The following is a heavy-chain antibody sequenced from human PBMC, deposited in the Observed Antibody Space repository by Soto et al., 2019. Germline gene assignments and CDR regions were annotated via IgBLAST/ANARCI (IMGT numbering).Heavy chain of an antibody. CDR1: GGSFSGYY. Sequence: LQLPETLSLTCAVYGGSFSGYYWSWIRQPPGKGLEWIGEINHSGSTNYNPSLKSRVTISVDTSKNQFSLKLSSVTAADTAVYYCARGGEYSSSSVFDWGQGTLVTVSS. CDR3: ARGGEYSSSSVFD. D-gene: IGHD6-6*01. V-gene: IGHV4-34*01. J-gene: IGHJ4*02. CDR2: INHSGST.